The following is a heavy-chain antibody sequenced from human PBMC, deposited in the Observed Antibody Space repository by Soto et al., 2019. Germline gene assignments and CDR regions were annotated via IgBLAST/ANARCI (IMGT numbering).Heavy chain of an antibody. Sequence: QVQLQESGPGLVKPSETLSLTCIVSGDSVTTGRYFWSWIRQPPGKGLEWIGYIQASGSTNYNPSLKCRVYISVDTAKIKFSLMLRSVTGADTAIYYCMRTKSLVQWAACYWGQGTLVTVS. CDR2: IQASGST. CDR1: GDSVTTGRYF. CDR3: MRTKSLVQWAACY. V-gene: IGHV4-61*01. J-gene: IGHJ4*02. D-gene: IGHD1-26*01.